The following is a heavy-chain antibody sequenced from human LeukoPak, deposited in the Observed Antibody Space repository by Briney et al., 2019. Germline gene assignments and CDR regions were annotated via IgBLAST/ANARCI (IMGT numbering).Heavy chain of an antibody. CDR2: ISGRGGST. J-gene: IGHJ5*02. Sequence: GGSLRLSCAASGFTFSSYAMSWVRQAPGKGLEWVSAISGRGGSTYYADSVKGRFTISRDNSKNTLYLQMNSLRAEDTAVYYCAKDLLDSPNGPNWFDPWGQGTLVTVSS. CDR1: GFTFSSYA. CDR3: AKDLLDSPNGPNWFDP. D-gene: IGHD1-1*01. V-gene: IGHV3-23*01.